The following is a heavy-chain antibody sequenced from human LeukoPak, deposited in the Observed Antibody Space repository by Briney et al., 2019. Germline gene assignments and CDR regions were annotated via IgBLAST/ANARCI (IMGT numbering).Heavy chain of an antibody. Sequence: PSETLSLTCAVYGGSFSGYYWSWIRQPPGKGLEWIGEINHSGSTYYNPSLKSRVTISVDTSKNQFSLKLSSVTAADTAVYYCARGPYSSGWYWDYWGQGTLVTVSS. J-gene: IGHJ4*02. CDR3: ARGPYSSGWYWDY. V-gene: IGHV4-34*01. CDR1: GGSFSGYY. D-gene: IGHD6-19*01. CDR2: INHSGST.